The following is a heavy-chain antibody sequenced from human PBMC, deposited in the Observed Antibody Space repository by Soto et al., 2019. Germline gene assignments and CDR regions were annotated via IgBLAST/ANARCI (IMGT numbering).Heavy chain of an antibody. CDR3: AKVVYDSSGYLLDC. V-gene: IGHV3-23*01. CDR2: ISGSGGST. Sequence: GGSLRLSCAASGFTFSSYAMSWVRQAPGKGLEWVSAISGSGGSTYYADSVKGRFTISRDNSKNTLYLQMNSLRAEDTAVYYCAKVVYDSSGYLLDCWGQGTLVTVSS. J-gene: IGHJ4*02. D-gene: IGHD3-22*01. CDR1: GFTFSSYA.